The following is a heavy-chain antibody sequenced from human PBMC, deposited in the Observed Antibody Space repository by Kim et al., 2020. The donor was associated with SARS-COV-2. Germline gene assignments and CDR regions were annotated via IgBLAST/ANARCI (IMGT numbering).Heavy chain of an antibody. Sequence: ASVKVSCKASGYTFTSYYMHWVRQAPGQGLEWMGIINPSGGSTSYAQKFQGRVTMTRDTSTSTVYMELSSLRSEDTAVYYCARDSGYSGYEREAWFDPWGQGTLVTVSS. J-gene: IGHJ5*02. D-gene: IGHD5-12*01. CDR3: ARDSGYSGYEREAWFDP. V-gene: IGHV1-46*01. CDR2: INPSGGST. CDR1: GYTFTSYY.